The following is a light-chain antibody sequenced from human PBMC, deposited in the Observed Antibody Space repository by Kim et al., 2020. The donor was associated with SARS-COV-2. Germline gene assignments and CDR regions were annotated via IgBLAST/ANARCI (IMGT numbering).Light chain of an antibody. CDR3: QQYYSYPIT. J-gene: IGKJ5*01. CDR2: GVS. CDR1: QGISNY. Sequence: AIRMTQSPSSLSASTGDRVTITCRASQGISNYLAWYQQEPGKAPKLLIYGVSTLQSGVPSRFSGSGSGTDFSLTISCLRSEDFATYFCQQYYSYPITFGQGTRLEIK. V-gene: IGKV1-8*01.